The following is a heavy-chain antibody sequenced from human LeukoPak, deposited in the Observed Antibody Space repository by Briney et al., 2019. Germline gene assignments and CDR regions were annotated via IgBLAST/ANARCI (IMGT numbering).Heavy chain of an antibody. Sequence: SVKVSCKTSGGTFSSYAISWVRQAPGQGLEWMGGIIPIFGTANYAQKFQGRVTITTDESTSTAYMELSSLRSDDTAVYYCARDQGGTMVRGVNPYMDVWGKGTTVTVSS. CDR2: IIPIFGTA. J-gene: IGHJ6*03. CDR1: GGTFSSYA. CDR3: ARDQGGTMVRGVNPYMDV. V-gene: IGHV1-69*05. D-gene: IGHD3-10*01.